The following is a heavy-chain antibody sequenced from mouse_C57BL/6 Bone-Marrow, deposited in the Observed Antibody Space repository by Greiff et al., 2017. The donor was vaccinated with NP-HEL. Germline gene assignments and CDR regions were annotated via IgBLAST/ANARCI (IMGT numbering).Heavy chain of an antibody. CDR3: ARGDYGSSRFGYAMDY. V-gene: IGHV1-80*01. CDR2: FYPGDGDT. CDR1: GYAFSSYW. J-gene: IGHJ4*01. D-gene: IGHD1-1*01. Sequence: VKLQQSGAELVKPGASVKISCKASGYAFSSYWMNWVKERPGKGLEWIGQFYPGDGDTKYNGKFKGKATLTADKSSSTAYMQVSSLTSEDSAVYFCARGDYGSSRFGYAMDYWGQGTSVTVSS.